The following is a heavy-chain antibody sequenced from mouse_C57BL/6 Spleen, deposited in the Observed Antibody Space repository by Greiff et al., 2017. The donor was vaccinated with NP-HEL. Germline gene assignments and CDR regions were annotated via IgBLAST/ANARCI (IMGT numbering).Heavy chain of an antibody. D-gene: IGHD2-1*01. V-gene: IGHV1-18*01. CDR3: ARGYGTALYYAMDY. CDR1: GYTFTDYN. CDR2: INPNNGGT. J-gene: IGHJ4*01. Sequence: VQLKQSGPELVKPGASVKIPCKASGYTFTDYNMDWVKQSHGKSLEWIGDINPNNGGTIYNQKFKGKATLTVDKSSSTAYMELRSLTSEDTAVYYCARGYGTALYYAMDYWGQGTSVTVSS.